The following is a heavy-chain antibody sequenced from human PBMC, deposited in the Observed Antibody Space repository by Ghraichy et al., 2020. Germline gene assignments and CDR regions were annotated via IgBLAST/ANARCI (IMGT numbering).Heavy chain of an antibody. Sequence: GGSLRLSCSASGFTFSSYAMHWVRQAPGKGLEYVAVISSNGGSTYFVDSVKGRFTMSRDNSKNTLYLQMNSLRAEDTAVYYCENPNLKKLTTEGGLHIWGQGKKVTVSS. V-gene: IGHV3-64D*06. CDR1: GFTFSSYA. CDR3: ENPNLKKLTTEGGLHI. D-gene: IGHD4-11*01. J-gene: IGHJ3*02. CDR2: ISSNGGST.